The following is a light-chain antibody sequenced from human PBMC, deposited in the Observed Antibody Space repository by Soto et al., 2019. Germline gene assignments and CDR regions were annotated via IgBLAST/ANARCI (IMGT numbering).Light chain of an antibody. V-gene: IGKV3-20*01. CDR1: QSVTSNY. CDR3: QQYYSTRWT. CDR2: GIS. J-gene: IGKJ1*01. Sequence: IVLNQSPGTVSLNPGERATLFCRASQSVTSNYFAWYQQKPGQAPRLLIYGISDRATGIPDRFSGSGSGTDFTLTISSLQAEDVAVYYCQQYYSTRWTFGQGTKVDIK.